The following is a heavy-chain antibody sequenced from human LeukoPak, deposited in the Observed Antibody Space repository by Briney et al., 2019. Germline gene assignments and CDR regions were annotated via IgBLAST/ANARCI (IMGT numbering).Heavy chain of an antibody. CDR1: GGSISSYY. Sequence: SETLSLTCTVSGGSISSYYWSWIRQPPGKGLEWIGYIYYSGSTNYNPSLKSRVTISVDTSKNQFSLKLSSVTAADTAVYYCARAPLERFGELPFDYWGQGTLVTVSS. CDR2: IYYSGST. J-gene: IGHJ4*02. D-gene: IGHD3-10*01. V-gene: IGHV4-59*01. CDR3: ARAPLERFGELPFDY.